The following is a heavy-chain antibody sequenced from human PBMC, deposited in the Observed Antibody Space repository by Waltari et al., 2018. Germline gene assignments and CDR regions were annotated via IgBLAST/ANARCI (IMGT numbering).Heavy chain of an antibody. CDR3: AKDRSSGSYSDAFDI. Sequence: QVQLVESGGGVVQPGRSLRLSCAASGFTFSSYGMHWVRQAPGKGREWVAVIYYDGSNKYYADSVKGRFTISRDNSKNTLYLQMNSLRAEDTAVYYCAKDRSSGSYSDAFDIWGQGTMVTVSS. J-gene: IGHJ3*02. CDR2: IYYDGSNK. V-gene: IGHV3-30*18. CDR1: GFTFSSYG. D-gene: IGHD1-26*01.